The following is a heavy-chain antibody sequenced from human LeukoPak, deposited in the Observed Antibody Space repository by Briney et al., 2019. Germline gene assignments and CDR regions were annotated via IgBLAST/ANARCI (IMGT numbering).Heavy chain of an antibody. CDR1: GFTFVDYA. CDR2: ISWDGGST. CDR3: AKANEILTGYYGMDV. Sequence: TGGSLRLSWAAPGFTFVDYAMHWVRQPPGKGLDWVSLISWDGGSTYYADSVKGRFTISRDNSKNSLYLQMNSLRADDTALYYCAKANEILTGYYGMDVWGKGTTVTVSS. J-gene: IGHJ6*04. V-gene: IGHV3-43D*04. D-gene: IGHD3-9*01.